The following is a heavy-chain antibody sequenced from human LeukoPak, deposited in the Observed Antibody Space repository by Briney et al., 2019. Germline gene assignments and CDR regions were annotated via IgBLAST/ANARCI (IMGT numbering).Heavy chain of an antibody. V-gene: IGHV3-30*18. D-gene: IGHD3-10*01. J-gene: IGHJ4*02. CDR3: VKAGIGAAIAYFDY. CDR2: ISYDGSNK. Sequence: QAGGSLRLSCAASGFTFSSYGMHWVRQAPGKGLEWVAVISYDGSNKYYADSVKGRFTISRDNSKNTLYLQMNSLRAEDTAVYYCVKAGIGAAIAYFDYWGQGTLVTVSS. CDR1: GFTFSSYG.